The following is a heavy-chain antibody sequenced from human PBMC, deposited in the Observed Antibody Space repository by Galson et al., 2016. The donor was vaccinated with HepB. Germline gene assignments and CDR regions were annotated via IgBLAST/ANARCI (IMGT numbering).Heavy chain of an antibody. V-gene: IGHV3-23*01. CDR3: AKDKSGAVAGIGRLDH. J-gene: IGHJ4*02. D-gene: IGHD6-13*01. CDR1: GFIVSNDY. CDR2: ISGSGRST. Sequence: SLRLSCAASGFIVSNDYMNWVRQAPGKGLEWVSVISGSGRSTYYADSVKGRFTISRDNPKSTLFLQMNSLRAEDTALYYCAKDKSGAVAGIGRLDHWGQGTLVSVSS.